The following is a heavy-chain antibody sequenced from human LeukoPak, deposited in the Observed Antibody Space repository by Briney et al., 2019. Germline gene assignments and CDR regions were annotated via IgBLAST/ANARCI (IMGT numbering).Heavy chain of an antibody. D-gene: IGHD3-3*01. Sequence: ASVKVSCKASGYTFTSYYINWVRQATGQGLEWMGWMNPNSGSTGYAQKFQGRVTMTRNTSISTAYMELSSLRSEDTAVYYCARARTYYDFWSGYATAFDIWGQGTMVTVSS. J-gene: IGHJ3*02. CDR2: MNPNSGST. CDR3: ARARTYYDFWSGYATAFDI. V-gene: IGHV1-8*01. CDR1: GYTFTSYY.